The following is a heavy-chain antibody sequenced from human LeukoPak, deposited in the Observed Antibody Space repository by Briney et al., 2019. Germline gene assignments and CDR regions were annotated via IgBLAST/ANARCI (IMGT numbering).Heavy chain of an antibody. CDR1: GGSFSGYY. V-gene: IGHV4-34*01. J-gene: IGHJ4*02. Sequence: PSETLSLTCAVYGGSFSGYYWSWIRQPPGKGLEWIGEINHSGSTNYNPSLKSRVTISVDTSKNQFSLKLSSVTAADTAVYYCARHDYDFWSGSENYYFDYWGQGTLVTVSS. D-gene: IGHD3-3*01. CDR3: ARHDYDFWSGSENYYFDY. CDR2: INHSGST.